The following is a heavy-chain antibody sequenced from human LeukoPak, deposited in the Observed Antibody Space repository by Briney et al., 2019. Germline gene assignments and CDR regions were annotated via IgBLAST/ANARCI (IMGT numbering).Heavy chain of an antibody. J-gene: IGHJ4*02. CDR1: GFTFSSYS. D-gene: IGHD6-19*01. CDR2: ISSSSSTI. Sequence: GGSLRLSCAASGFTFSSYSMNWVRQAPGKGLEWVSYISSSSSTIYYADSVKGRFTISRDNSKNTLFLQMNSLRAEDTAVYYCAKETGSSAWYPFDYWGQGTLVTVSS. CDR3: AKETGSSAWYPFDY. V-gene: IGHV3-48*01.